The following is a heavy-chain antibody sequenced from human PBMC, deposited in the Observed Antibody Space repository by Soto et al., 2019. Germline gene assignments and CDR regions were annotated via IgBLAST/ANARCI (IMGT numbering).Heavy chain of an antibody. CDR1: GFTFSSYA. CDR3: ARGGDTVTPPGY. D-gene: IGHD4-17*01. Sequence: QVQLVEAGGGVVQPGRSLRLSCAASGFTFSSYAMHWVRQAPGKGLEWVAVISYDGSNKYYADSVKGRFTISRDNSKNTLYLQMNSLRAEDTAVYYCARGGDTVTPPGYWGQGTLVTVSS. V-gene: IGHV3-30-3*01. J-gene: IGHJ4*02. CDR2: ISYDGSNK.